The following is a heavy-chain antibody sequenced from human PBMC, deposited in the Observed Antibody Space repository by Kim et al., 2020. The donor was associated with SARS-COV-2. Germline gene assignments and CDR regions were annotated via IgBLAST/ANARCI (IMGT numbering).Heavy chain of an antibody. CDR1: GYTFTSYG. Sequence: ASVKVSCKASGYTFTSYGISWVRQAPGHGLEWMGWISAYNGNTNYAQKLQGRVTMTTDTSTSTAYMELRSLRSDDTAVYYCARDGERYCSSTSCRYYYYGMDVWGQGTTVTVSS. CDR2: ISAYNGNT. V-gene: IGHV1-18*04. CDR3: ARDGERYCSSTSCRYYYYGMDV. J-gene: IGHJ6*02. D-gene: IGHD2-2*01.